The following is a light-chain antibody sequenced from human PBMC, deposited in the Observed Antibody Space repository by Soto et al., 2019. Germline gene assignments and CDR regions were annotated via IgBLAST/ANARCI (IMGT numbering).Light chain of an antibody. CDR1: SSDVGGYNY. Sequence: QSVLTQPASVSGSTGQSINISCTGTSSDVGGYNYVSWYQQHPGKAPKLMIYEVSNRHSGVSNRFSGSKSGNTASLTISGLQAEGEADYYCSSYTSSSTVVFGGGTQLTVL. J-gene: IGLJ2*01. CDR3: SSYTSSSTVV. CDR2: EVS. V-gene: IGLV2-14*01.